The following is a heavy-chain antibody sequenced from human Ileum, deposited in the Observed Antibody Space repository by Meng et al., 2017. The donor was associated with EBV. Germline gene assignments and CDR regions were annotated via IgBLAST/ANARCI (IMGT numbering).Heavy chain of an antibody. Sequence: QLQLQESGSGLVKPSXXLSLSCPVAGDSISGGGFSWNWSRQSPGKGLEWIGFIYHTGGTYSNPSLRRRVTISVDTSKTQFSLNLTSVTAADTAVYYCARARGGHTSGGYFESWGQGTLVTVSS. CDR3: ARARGGHTSGGYFES. V-gene: IGHV4-30-2*06. J-gene: IGHJ4*02. D-gene: IGHD2-15*01. CDR1: GDSISGGGFS. CDR2: IYHTGGT.